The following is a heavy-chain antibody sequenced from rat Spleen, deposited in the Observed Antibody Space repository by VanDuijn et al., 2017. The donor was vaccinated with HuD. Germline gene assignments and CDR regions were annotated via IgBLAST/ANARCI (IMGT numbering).Heavy chain of an antibody. CDR3: ALSAYNSGAY. V-gene: IGHV5S13*01. D-gene: IGHD4-3*01. CDR1: GFTFSNYG. J-gene: IGHJ3*01. Sequence: EVELVESGGGLVQPGGSMKLSCAASGFTFSNYGMTWVRQAPTKGLEWVASISGSGGNTYYRDSVKGRFTISRDNAKNTLYLQLNSLKSEDTAIYYCALSAYNSGAYWGQGTLVTVSS. CDR2: ISGSGGNT.